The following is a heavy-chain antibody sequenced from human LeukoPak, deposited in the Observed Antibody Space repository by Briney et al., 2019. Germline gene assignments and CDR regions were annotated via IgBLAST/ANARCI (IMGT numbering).Heavy chain of an antibody. CDR1: GYTFTSYG. V-gene: IGHV1-18*01. CDR2: ISAYNGNT. Sequence: EASVKVSCKASGYTFTSYGISWVRQAPGQGLEWMGWISAYNGNTNYAQKLQGRVTMTTDTSTSTAYMELSSLGSEDTAVYYCARGRDSGWPGWFDPWGQGTLVTVSS. J-gene: IGHJ5*02. CDR3: ARGRDSGWPGWFDP. D-gene: IGHD6-19*01.